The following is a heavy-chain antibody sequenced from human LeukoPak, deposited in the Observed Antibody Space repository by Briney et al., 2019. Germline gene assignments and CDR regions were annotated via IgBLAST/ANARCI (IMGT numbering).Heavy chain of an antibody. V-gene: IGHV1-3*01. D-gene: IGHD2-2*01. CDR2: INASNGNT. CDR3: AGGYCSSTSCFAFSNWFDP. Sequence: ASVKVSCKASGYTFTSYAMHWVRQAPGQRLEWMGWINASNGNTKYSQKFQGRVTITRDTSASTAYMELSSLRSEDTAVYYCAGGYCSSTSCFAFSNWFDPWGQGTLVTVSS. CDR1: GYTFTSYA. J-gene: IGHJ5*02.